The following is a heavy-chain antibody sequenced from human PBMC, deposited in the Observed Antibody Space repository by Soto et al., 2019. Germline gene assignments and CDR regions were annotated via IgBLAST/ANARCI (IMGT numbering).Heavy chain of an antibody. J-gene: IGHJ4*02. CDR3: ARQSRITGTTLFDY. CDR2: IYYNGST. CDR1: GGSISISSYY. D-gene: IGHD1-7*01. V-gene: IGHV4-39*01. Sequence: SEPLSLTGTVSGGSISISSYYWGWIRQPPGKGLEWIGSIYYNGSTYYNPSLKSRVTISVDTSKNQFSLKLSSVTAADTAVYYCARQSRITGTTLFDYWGQGTLVTVSS.